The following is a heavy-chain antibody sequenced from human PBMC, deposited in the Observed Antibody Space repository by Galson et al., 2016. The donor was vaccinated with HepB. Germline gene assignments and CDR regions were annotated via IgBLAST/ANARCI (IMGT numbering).Heavy chain of an antibody. Sequence: SLRLSCAASGFTLRVYWMSWVRQAPGKSLERVAPIKVAGNEKYYVDSVKGRFTISGDNAKNSMYLQMNSLRAEDTAVYYCARDLSVWLRGIDSWGQGTLVTVSS. V-gene: IGHV3-7*03. CDR1: GFTLRVYW. CDR3: ARDLSVWLRGIDS. CDR2: IKVAGNEK. J-gene: IGHJ4*02. D-gene: IGHD6-19*01.